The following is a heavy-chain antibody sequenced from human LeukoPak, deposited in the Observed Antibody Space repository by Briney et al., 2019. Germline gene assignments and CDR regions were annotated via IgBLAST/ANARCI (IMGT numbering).Heavy chain of an antibody. CDR3: AKDRWGYCSSTSCYPLDY. D-gene: IGHD2-2*01. CDR2: IRYDGSNK. V-gene: IGHV3-30*02. CDR1: GFTFSSYG. J-gene: IGHJ4*02. Sequence: GGSLRLSCAASGFTFSSYGMHWVRQAPGKGLEWVAFIRYDGSNKYYADSVKGRFTISRDNSKNTLYLQMNSLRAEDTAVYYCAKDRWGYCSSTSCYPLDYWGQGTLVTVSS.